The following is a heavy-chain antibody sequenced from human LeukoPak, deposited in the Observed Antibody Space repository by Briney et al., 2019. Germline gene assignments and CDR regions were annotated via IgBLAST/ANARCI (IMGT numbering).Heavy chain of an antibody. CDR1: GFTFSSYS. D-gene: IGHD6-6*01. CDR2: IWYDGTNK. V-gene: IGHV3-33*06. CDR3: AKGGGIAARAAFDI. Sequence: GRSLRLSCAASGFTFSSYSMHWGRAAPGEEQEWGAVIWYDGTNKYYADSVKSRFTISRDNSKNTLYLQMNSLRAEDTALYYCAKGGGIAARAAFDIWGEGKMVTVSS. J-gene: IGHJ3*02.